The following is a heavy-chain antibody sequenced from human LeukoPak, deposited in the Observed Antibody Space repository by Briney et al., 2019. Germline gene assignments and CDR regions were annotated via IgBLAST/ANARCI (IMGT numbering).Heavy chain of an antibody. CDR1: GGSISSSSYY. CDR2: IYYSGST. Sequence: SETLSLTCTVSGGSISSSSYYWDWIRQPPGKGLEWIGSIYYSGSTYYNPPLKSRVTISVDTSKNQFSLKLSSVTAADTAVYYCAKDLAHITMVRGYYFDYWGQGTLVTVSS. D-gene: IGHD3-10*01. V-gene: IGHV4-39*02. CDR3: AKDLAHITMVRGYYFDY. J-gene: IGHJ4*02.